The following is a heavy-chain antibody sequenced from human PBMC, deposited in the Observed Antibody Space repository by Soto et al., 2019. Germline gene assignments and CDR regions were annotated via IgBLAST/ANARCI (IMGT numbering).Heavy chain of an antibody. CDR2: INAGNGNT. Sequence: GASVKVSCKASGYTFTSYAMHWVRQAPGQRLEWMGWINAGNGNTKQSQKFQGRVTITRDTSASTAYMELSSLRSEDTAVYYCARSAPPFDYWGQGTLVTVSS. CDR1: GYTFTSYA. J-gene: IGHJ4*02. CDR3: ARSAPPFDY. V-gene: IGHV1-3*01.